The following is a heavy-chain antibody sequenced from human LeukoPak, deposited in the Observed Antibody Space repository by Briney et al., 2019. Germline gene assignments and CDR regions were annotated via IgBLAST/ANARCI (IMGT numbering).Heavy chain of an antibody. Sequence: SETLSLTCAVFGGSFSGSYCSWIRQPPGKGLEWIGEINHSGSTNYNPSLKSRVSISVDTSKNQFSLKLSSVTAADTAVYYCASHDYYDSSGYLLTWFDPWGQGTLVTVSS. V-gene: IGHV4-34*01. CDR3: ASHDYYDSSGYLLTWFDP. CDR2: INHSGST. J-gene: IGHJ5*02. CDR1: GGSFSGSY. D-gene: IGHD3-22*01.